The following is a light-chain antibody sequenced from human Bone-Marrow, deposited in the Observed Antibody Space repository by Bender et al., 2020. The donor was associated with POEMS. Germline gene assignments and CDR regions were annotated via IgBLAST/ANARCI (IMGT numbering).Light chain of an antibody. CDR1: EIGSKS. J-gene: IGLJ3*02. CDR2: KDS. CDR3: QSAASSSAPWV. Sequence: SNVLTQPVSVSVAPGETARIACGASEIGSKSVHWYQQKPGQAPLILIYKDSERPSGIPERFAGSSSGTTVTLTISGVLAEDEADYYCQSAASSSAPWVFGGGTKLTVL. V-gene: IGLV3-25*03.